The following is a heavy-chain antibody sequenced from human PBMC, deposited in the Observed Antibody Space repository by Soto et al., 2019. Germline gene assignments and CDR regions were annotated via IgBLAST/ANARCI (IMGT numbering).Heavy chain of an antibody. CDR1: GFTFSDYA. CDR3: AKGGRQWLVTSDFNY. J-gene: IGHJ4*02. V-gene: IGHV3-30*18. D-gene: IGHD6-19*01. CDR2: VSHDGRHT. Sequence: VLLVESGGGVVQPGRSLRLSCAASGFTFSDYAMHWVRQAPGKGLEWVAVVSHDGRHTHYADSVKGRFTISRDSSKNTVSLEMTSLRAEDTAVYYCAKGGRQWLVTSDFNYWGQGALVTVSS.